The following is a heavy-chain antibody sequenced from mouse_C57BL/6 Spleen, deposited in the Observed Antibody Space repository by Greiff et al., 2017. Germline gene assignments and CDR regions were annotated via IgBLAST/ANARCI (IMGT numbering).Heavy chain of an antibody. D-gene: IGHD3-2*02. CDR2: INPSTGGT. J-gene: IGHJ2*01. CDR3: AKGDSSGYYYFDY. V-gene: IGHV1-42*01. Sequence: EVQLQQSGPELVKPGASVKISCKASGYSFTGYYMNWVKQSPEKSLEWIGEINPSTGGTTYNQKFKAKATLTVDKSSSTAYMQLKSLTSEDSAVYYCAKGDSSGYYYFDYWGQGTTLTVSS. CDR1: GYSFTGYY.